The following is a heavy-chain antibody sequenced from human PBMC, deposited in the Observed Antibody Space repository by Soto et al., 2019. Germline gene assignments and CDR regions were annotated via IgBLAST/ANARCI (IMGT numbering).Heavy chain of an antibody. Sequence: QVPLVESGGGVVQPGTSLRLSFAASGFTFSRHGMHWVRQTPGKGLEWLAVILNDASGHWYADSVKGRFTTSRDNFENTLYLPMNGLSLEDTAMYYCARDDDYPDNGFDYWGQGTLVTVSS. CDR3: ARDDDYPDNGFDY. J-gene: IGHJ4*02. CDR1: GFTFSRHG. V-gene: IGHV3-33*01. D-gene: IGHD4-17*01. CDR2: ILNDASGH.